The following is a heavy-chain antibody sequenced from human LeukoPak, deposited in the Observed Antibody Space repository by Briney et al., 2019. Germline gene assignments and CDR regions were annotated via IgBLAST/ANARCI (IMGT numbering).Heavy chain of an antibody. J-gene: IGHJ5*02. V-gene: IGHV3-30*18. CDR3: AKDPAALRSNPFNWFDP. D-gene: IGHD1-26*01. CDR1: GFTFSNYG. CDR2: ISYDGSNK. Sequence: GRSLRLSCAASGFTFSNYGMHWVRQAPGKGLEWVAVISYDGSNKYYADSVKGRFTISRDNSKNTLYLQINSLRAEDTAVYYCAKDPAALRSNPFNWFDPWGQGTLVTVSS.